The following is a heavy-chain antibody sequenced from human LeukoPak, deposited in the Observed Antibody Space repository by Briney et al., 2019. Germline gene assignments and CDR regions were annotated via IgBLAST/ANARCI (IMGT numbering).Heavy chain of an antibody. D-gene: IGHD5-18*01. Sequence: PSETLSLTCAVYGGSFSGYYWSWIRQPPGKGLEWIGEINHSGSTNYNPSLKSRVTISVDTPKNQFSLKLSSVTAADTAVYYCARLRGYSYGLLDYWGQGTLVTVSS. CDR2: INHSGST. V-gene: IGHV4-34*01. CDR1: GGSFSGYY. CDR3: ARLRGYSYGLLDY. J-gene: IGHJ4*02.